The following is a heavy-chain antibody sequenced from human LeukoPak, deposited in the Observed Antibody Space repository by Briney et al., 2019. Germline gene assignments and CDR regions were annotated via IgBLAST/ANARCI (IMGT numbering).Heavy chain of an antibody. CDR1: GYTFTSYD. CDR3: ARGLWLDDSYYYYGMDV. CDR2: MNPNSGNT. Sequence: ASAKVSCKASGYTFTSYDINWVRQATGQGLEWMGWMNPNSGNTGYAQKFQGRVTMTRNTSISTAYMELSSLRSEDTAVYYCARGLWLDDSYYYYGMDVWGQGTTVTASS. J-gene: IGHJ6*02. D-gene: IGHD6-19*01. V-gene: IGHV1-8*01.